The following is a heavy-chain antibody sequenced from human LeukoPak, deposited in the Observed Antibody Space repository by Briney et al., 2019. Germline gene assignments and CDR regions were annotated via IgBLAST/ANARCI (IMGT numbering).Heavy chain of an antibody. J-gene: IGHJ1*01. Sequence: ASVKVSCKASGYTFTGYYMHWVRQAPGQGLEWMGWINPNSGGTNYAQKFQGRVTMTRDTSTSTVYMELSSLRSEDTAVYYCARAVGYCSSTSCPREYFQHWGQGTLVTVSS. CDR2: INPNSGGT. CDR1: GYTFTGYY. D-gene: IGHD2-2*01. V-gene: IGHV1-2*02. CDR3: ARAVGYCSSTSCPREYFQH.